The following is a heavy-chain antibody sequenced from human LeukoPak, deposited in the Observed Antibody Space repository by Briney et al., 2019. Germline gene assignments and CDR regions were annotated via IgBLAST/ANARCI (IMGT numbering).Heavy chain of an antibody. Sequence: PGGSLRLSCEASGFTFIGYYMAWIRQPPGKGLEWIGSIYYSGSTYYNPSLKSRVTISVDTSKNQFSLKLSSVTAADTAVYYCARDPPGYSGYDWGQGTLVTVSS. CDR2: IYYSGST. J-gene: IGHJ4*02. CDR3: ARDPPGYSGYD. V-gene: IGHV4-38-2*02. D-gene: IGHD5-12*01. CDR1: GFTFIGYY.